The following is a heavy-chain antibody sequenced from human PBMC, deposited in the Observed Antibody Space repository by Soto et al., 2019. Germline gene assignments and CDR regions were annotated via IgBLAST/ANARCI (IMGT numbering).Heavy chain of an antibody. Sequence: QVQLVESGGGVVQPGRSLRLSCAASGFTFSSYGMHWVRQAPGKGLEWVAVIWYDGSNKYYADSVKGRFTISRDNSKNTLYLQMNSLRAEDTAVYYCARGGYDFWRASPCFDYWGQGTLVTVSS. D-gene: IGHD3-3*01. CDR1: GFTFSSYG. J-gene: IGHJ4*02. CDR2: IWYDGSNK. V-gene: IGHV3-33*01. CDR3: ARGGYDFWRASPCFDY.